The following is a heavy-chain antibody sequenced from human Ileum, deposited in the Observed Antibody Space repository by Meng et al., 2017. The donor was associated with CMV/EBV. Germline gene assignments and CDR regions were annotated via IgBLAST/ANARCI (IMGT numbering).Heavy chain of an antibody. CDR3: ARAGNYRFDF. D-gene: IGHD4-11*01. CDR1: GFTFSNYW. J-gene: IGHJ4*02. V-gene: IGHV3-74*01. CDR2: INTDGSTT. Sequence: GESLKISCAASGFTFSNYWMHWVRQAQGKGLVWFSRINTDGSTTDYADSVKGRFTISRDDAKHTLYLQMNSLRAEDTAVYYCARAGNYRFDFWGQGTLVTVSS.